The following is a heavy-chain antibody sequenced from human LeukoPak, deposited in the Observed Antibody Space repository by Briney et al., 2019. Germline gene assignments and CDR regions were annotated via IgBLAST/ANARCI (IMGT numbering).Heavy chain of an antibody. J-gene: IGHJ6*02. CDR1: GGSISSGGYS. CDR3: ARGRYYYDSSGYRGSPYYYYGMDV. D-gene: IGHD3-22*01. V-gene: IGHV4-30-2*01. Sequence: PSETLSLTCAVSGGSISSGGYSWSWIRQPPRKGLEWIGYIYHSGSTYYNPSLKSRVTISVDRSKNQFSLKLSSVTAADTAVYYCARGRYYYDSSGYRGSPYYYYGMDVWGQGTTVTVSS. CDR2: IYHSGST.